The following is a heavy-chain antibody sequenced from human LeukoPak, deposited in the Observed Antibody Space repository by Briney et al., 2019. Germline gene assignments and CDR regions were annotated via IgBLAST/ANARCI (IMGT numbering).Heavy chain of an antibody. Sequence: SETLSLTCTVSGDSIRNYYWSWIRQPAGKGLEWIGRIYTSGSTNYNPSLKSRVTISVDTSKNQFSLNVSSVTAADTAVYYCARDGANYNPYYMDVWGKGTTVTVSS. J-gene: IGHJ6*03. CDR1: GDSIRNYY. V-gene: IGHV4-4*07. CDR3: ARDGANYNPYYMDV. CDR2: IYTSGST. D-gene: IGHD4-17*01.